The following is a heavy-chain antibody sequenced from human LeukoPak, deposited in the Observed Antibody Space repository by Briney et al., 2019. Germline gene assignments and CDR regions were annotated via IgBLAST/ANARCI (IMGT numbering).Heavy chain of an antibody. J-gene: IGHJ3*02. CDR2: ISGSGGST. V-gene: IGHV3-23*01. D-gene: IGHD6-13*01. CDR3: AKDGSRVFTHAFDI. CDR1: GFTFSSYS. Sequence: GGSLRLSCAASGFTFSSYSMNWVRQAPGKGLEWVSAISGSGGSTYYADSVRGRFTISRDNSKNTLYLQMNSLRAEDTAVYYCAKDGSRVFTHAFDIWGQGTMVTVSS.